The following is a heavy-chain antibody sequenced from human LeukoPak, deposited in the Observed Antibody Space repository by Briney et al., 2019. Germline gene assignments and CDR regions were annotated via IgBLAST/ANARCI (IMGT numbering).Heavy chain of an antibody. J-gene: IGHJ5*02. CDR2: IYTSGST. Sequence: SETLSLTCAVYGGSFSGYYWSWIRQPAGKGLEWIGRIYTSGSTNYNPSLKSRVTMSVDTSKNQFSLKLSSVTAADTAVYYCARDVNFWSGYHKYNWFDPWGQGTLVTVSS. CDR1: GGSFSGYY. CDR3: ARDVNFWSGYHKYNWFDP. V-gene: IGHV4-4*07. D-gene: IGHD3-3*01.